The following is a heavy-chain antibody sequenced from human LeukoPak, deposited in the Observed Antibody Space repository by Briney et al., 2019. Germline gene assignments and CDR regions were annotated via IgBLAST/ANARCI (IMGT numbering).Heavy chain of an antibody. CDR1: GFTFSSYW. J-gene: IGHJ4*02. Sequence: GGSLRLSCAASGFTFSSYWMHWVRQAPGKGLEWVSRISTDGSSTHYADSAKGRFTISRDNAKNTLYLQMNSLRAEDMAVYYCARFRLAGEGEYYFDYWGQGTLVTVSS. V-gene: IGHV3-74*01. D-gene: IGHD7-27*01. CDR2: ISTDGSST. CDR3: ARFRLAGEGEYYFDY.